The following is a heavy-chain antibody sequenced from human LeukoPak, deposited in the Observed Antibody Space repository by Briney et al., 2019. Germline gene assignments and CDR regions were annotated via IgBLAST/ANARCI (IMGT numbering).Heavy chain of an antibody. CDR2: IYYSGST. V-gene: IGHV4-59*12. D-gene: IGHD2-2*01. J-gene: IGHJ5*02. Sequence: SETLSLTCTVSGGSISSYYWSWIRQPPGKGLEWIGYIYYSGSTNYNPSLKSRVTISVDTSKNQFSLKLRSVTAADTAVYYCAKETNVVVPAWGFDPWGQGTLVTVSS. CDR1: GGSISSYY. CDR3: AKETNVVVPAWGFDP.